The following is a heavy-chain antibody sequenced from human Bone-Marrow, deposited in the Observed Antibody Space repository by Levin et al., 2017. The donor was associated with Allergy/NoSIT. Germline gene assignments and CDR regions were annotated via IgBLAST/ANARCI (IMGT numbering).Heavy chain of an antibody. CDR1: GFIFSKYF. V-gene: IGHV3-74*01. CDR2: INTDGSAT. Sequence: GGSLRLSCAASGFIFSKYFMYWVRQAPGKGLVWVSHINTDGSATTYADSVKGRFTISRDNTKNTLSLQMNSLRAEDTAVYYCVGGAPAYSYGSWGQGTLVTVSA. D-gene: IGHD5-18*01. J-gene: IGHJ5*02. CDR3: VGGAPAYSYGS.